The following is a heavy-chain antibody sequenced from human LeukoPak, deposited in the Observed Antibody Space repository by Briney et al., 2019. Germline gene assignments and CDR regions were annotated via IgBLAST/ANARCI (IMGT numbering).Heavy chain of an antibody. CDR3: AKWKYSNSGIDDY. CDR1: GFIFGDYY. V-gene: IGHV3-11*03. CDR2: ISSGTINHS. Sequence: GGSLRLSCKASGFIFGDYYMNWIRQAPGKGLECLSYISSGTINHSNYADSVKGRFTISRDNSKNMLYLQMNSLRAEDTAVYYCAKWKYSNSGIDDYWGQGTLVTVSS. D-gene: IGHD6-6*01. J-gene: IGHJ4*02.